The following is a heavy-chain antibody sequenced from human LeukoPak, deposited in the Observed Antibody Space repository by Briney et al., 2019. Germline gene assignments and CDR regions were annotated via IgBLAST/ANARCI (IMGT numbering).Heavy chain of an antibody. CDR1: GYSLTELS. J-gene: IGHJ3*02. CDR2: ISPGGGET. V-gene: IGHV1-24*01. Sequence: DSVKLSCKVSGYSLTELSMHWVRQAPGKGLEWVGGISPGGGETIYAQRFQGRVTMTEATSTDTAYMELRSLTYEDTAVYYCATRLGEFSSRDAFNIWGQGTMVIVSS. CDR3: ATRLGEFSSRDAFNI. D-gene: IGHD3-16*02.